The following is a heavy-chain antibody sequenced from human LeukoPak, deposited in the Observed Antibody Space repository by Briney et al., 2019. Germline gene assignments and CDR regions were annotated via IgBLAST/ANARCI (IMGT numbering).Heavy chain of an antibody. D-gene: IGHD3-10*01. J-gene: IGHJ5*02. V-gene: IGHV1-2*02. CDR3: ARDRGPVGWFDP. CDR2: INPNSGGT. CDR1: GYTFTGYY. Sequence: ASVKVSCKASGYTFTGYYMHWVRQAPGQGLEWMGWINPNSGGTNYAQKFQGRVTMTRDTSISTAYMELSRLRSDDTAVYYCARDRGPVGWFDPWGQGTLVTVSS.